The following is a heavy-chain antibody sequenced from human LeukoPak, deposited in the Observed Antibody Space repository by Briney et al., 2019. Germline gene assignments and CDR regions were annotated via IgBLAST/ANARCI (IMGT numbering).Heavy chain of an antibody. D-gene: IGHD6-19*01. V-gene: IGHV3-74*01. J-gene: IGHJ6*02. CDR1: GFTFSNHY. Sequence: GGSLRLSCAASGFTFSNHYMHWVRQAPGKGLVSVSRIDPNGRYTSYADSVKGRFTISRDNAKNTLYLQMNTLGAVDTALYYCVRGSTDWNGMDVWGQGTTVTVSS. CDR3: VRGSTDWNGMDV. CDR2: IDPNGRYT.